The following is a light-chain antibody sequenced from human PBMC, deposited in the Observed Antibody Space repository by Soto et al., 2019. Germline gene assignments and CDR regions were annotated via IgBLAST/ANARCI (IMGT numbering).Light chain of an antibody. CDR3: AAWDSSLSACV. V-gene: IGLV1-47*02. CDR1: DSDIGSNS. J-gene: IGLJ1*01. Sequence: QSVLTQPPPASGTAGQVVTISCSGGDSDIGSNSVYWYQHLPRMAPKLLIYYNNQRPSGVPDRFSGSRSGTSASLAIVGLRSEDEAVYYCAAWDSSLSACVFVNGTKVTVL. CDR2: YNN.